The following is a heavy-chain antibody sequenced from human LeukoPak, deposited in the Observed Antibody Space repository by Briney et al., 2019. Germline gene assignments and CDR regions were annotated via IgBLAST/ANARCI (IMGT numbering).Heavy chain of an antibody. CDR3: ASSDYVWGRSDY. CDR2: IYYSGST. CDR1: GYSISSGYY. J-gene: IGHJ4*02. V-gene: IGHV4-38-2*02. D-gene: IGHD3-16*01. Sequence: SETLSLTCTVSGYSISSGYYWGWIRQPPGKGLEWIGYIYYSGSTNYNPSLKSRVTISVDTSKNRFSLKLSSVTAADTAVYYCASSDYVWGRSDYWGQGTLVTVSS.